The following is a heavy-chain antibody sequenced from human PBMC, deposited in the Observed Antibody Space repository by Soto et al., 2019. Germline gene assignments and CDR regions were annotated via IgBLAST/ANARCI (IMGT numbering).Heavy chain of an antibody. V-gene: IGHV3-7*01. CDR2: IKHDGSEK. D-gene: IGHD1-26*01. CDR3: VRDRSGSYLEGFDY. J-gene: IGHJ4*02. CDR1: GFTFSSFW. Sequence: WGSLRLSCAASGFTFSSFWMTWVRQAPGKGLEWVANIKHDGSEKYYVESVKGRSTISRDNARNSLFLEMKSLRSEDTAVYSCVRDRSGSYLEGFDYWGQGTLVTVSS.